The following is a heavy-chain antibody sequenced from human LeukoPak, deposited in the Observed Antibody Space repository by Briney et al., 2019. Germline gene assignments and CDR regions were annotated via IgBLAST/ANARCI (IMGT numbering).Heavy chain of an antibody. Sequence: GGSLRLSCAASGFTFSSYWMHWVRHAPGKGLVWVSRINSDGSSTSYADSVKGRFTISRDNAKNTLYLQMNSLRAEDTAVYYCASFGEGRDIVVVPAADNDYWGQGTLVTVSS. CDR3: ASFGEGRDIVVVPAADNDY. CDR1: GFTFSSYW. D-gene: IGHD2-2*01. J-gene: IGHJ4*02. V-gene: IGHV3-74*01. CDR2: INSDGSST.